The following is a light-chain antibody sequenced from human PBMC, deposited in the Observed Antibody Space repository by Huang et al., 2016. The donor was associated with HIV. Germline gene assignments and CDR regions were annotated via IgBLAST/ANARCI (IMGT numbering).Light chain of an antibody. Sequence: DIQMTQSPSSLSASVGARVTITCRASQGITKSLVWYQQKPGKAPKLLLFATSRLERGVPSRFSGSGSGTDFTLTISSLQPEDFATYYCQQYYNTPCTFGQGTKLEIK. J-gene: IGKJ2*02. CDR3: QQYYNTPCT. CDR2: ATS. CDR1: QGITKS. V-gene: IGKV1-NL1*01.